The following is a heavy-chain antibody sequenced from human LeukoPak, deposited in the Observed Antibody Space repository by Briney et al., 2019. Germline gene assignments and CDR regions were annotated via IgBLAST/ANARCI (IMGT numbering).Heavy chain of an antibody. CDR3: ARSARLYYFDY. CDR1: GYTFTSYD. V-gene: IGHV1-2*02. J-gene: IGHJ4*02. CDR2: INPNSGGT. Sequence: GASVKVSCKASGYTFTSYDINWVRQAPGQGLEWMGWINPNSGGTNYAQKFQGRVTMTRDTSISTAYMELSRLRSDDTAVYYCARSARLYYFDYWGQGTLVTVSS. D-gene: IGHD6-6*01.